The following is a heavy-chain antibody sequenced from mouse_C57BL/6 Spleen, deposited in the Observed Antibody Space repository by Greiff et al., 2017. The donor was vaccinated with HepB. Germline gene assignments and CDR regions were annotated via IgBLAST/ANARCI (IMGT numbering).Heavy chain of an antibody. CDR3: ARQEDWYFDV. CDR2: IHPNSGST. Sequence: QVQLQPPGAELVKPGASVKLSCKASGYTFTSYWMHWVKQRPGQGLEWIGMIHPNSGSTNYNEKFKSKATLTVDKSSSTAYMQRSSLTSEDSAVYYCARQEDWYFDVWGTGTTVTVSS. V-gene: IGHV1-64*01. J-gene: IGHJ1*03. CDR1: GYTFTSYW.